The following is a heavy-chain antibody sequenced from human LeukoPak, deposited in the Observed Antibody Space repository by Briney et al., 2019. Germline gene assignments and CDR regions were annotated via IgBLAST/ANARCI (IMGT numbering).Heavy chain of an antibody. J-gene: IGHJ4*02. D-gene: IGHD5-18*01. Sequence: SETLSLTCTVSGGSISSYYWSWIRQPPGKGLEWIGYIYYSGSTNYNPSLKSRVTISVDTSKNQFSLKLSSVTAADTAVYYCARRLGWGYSYGPTDYWGQGTLVTVSS. CDR2: IYYSGST. V-gene: IGHV4-59*12. CDR1: GGSISSYY. CDR3: ARRLGWGYSYGPTDY.